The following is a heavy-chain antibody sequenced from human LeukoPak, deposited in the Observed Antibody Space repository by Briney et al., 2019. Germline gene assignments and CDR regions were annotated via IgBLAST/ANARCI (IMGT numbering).Heavy chain of an antibody. CDR3: ARGSSSSNFDC. CDR1: GFTFSSYS. V-gene: IGHV3-48*01. CDR2: ISSSSSTI. Sequence: GGSLRLSCAASGFTFSSYSMNWVRQAPGKGLEWVSYISSSSSTIYYADSVKGRFTVSRDNAKNSLYLQMNSLRAEDTAVYYCARGSSSSNFDCWGQGTLVTVSS. D-gene: IGHD6-6*01. J-gene: IGHJ4*02.